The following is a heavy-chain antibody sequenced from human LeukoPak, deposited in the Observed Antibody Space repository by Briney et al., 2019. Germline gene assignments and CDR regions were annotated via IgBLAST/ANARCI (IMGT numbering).Heavy chain of an antibody. Sequence: SETLSLTCSVSGGSISSYYWSWIRQPPGKGLEWIGYIYYSGSTNYNPSLKSRVTISVDTSKNQFSLKLSSVTAADTAVYYCARDGEAAAGSVYFQHWGQGTLVTVSS. CDR1: GGSISSYY. J-gene: IGHJ1*01. CDR3: ARDGEAAAGSVYFQH. CDR2: IYYSGST. D-gene: IGHD6-13*01. V-gene: IGHV4-59*01.